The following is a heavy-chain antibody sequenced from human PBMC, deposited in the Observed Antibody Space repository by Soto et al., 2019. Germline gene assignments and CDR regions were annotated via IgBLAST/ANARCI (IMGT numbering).Heavy chain of an antibody. Sequence: QVQLVQSGAEVKKPGASVKVSCKASGYTFSSYGISWVRQAPGQGLEWMGWISAYNGNTNYAQNLQGRVTMTTDTSLRPASMELRSLRSDDTAVYFCARDRGASGMGVWGQGTTVTVSS. J-gene: IGHJ6*02. CDR3: ARDRGASGMGV. V-gene: IGHV1-18*01. D-gene: IGHD3-10*01. CDR1: GYTFSSYG. CDR2: ISAYNGNT.